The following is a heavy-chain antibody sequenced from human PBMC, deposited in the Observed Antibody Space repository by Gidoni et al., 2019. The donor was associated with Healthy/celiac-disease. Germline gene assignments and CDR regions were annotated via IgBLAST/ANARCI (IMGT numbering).Heavy chain of an antibody. V-gene: IGHV4-34*01. Sequence: QVQLQQWGAGLLKPSETLSLTCAVYGGSFSGYSWSWIRQPPGKGLEWIGEINHSGSTNYNPSLKSRDTISVDKSKNQFSMKLSSVTAADTAVYYCARGRAVGVALPQYWYFDLWGRGTLVTVSS. J-gene: IGHJ2*01. CDR2: INHSGST. CDR1: GGSFSGYS. CDR3: ARGRAVGVALPQYWYFDL. D-gene: IGHD1-26*01.